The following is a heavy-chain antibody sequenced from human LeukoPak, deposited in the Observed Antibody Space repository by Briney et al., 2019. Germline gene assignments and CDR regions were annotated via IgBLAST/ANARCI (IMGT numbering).Heavy chain of an antibody. CDR1: GGTFSSYA. D-gene: IGHD3-22*01. CDR3: ARSSGYDYLNWFDP. V-gene: IGHV1-69*05. Sequence: GASVKVSCKASGGTFSSYAISWVRQAPGQGLEWMGGIIPIFGTANYAQKFQGRVTITTDESTSTAYTELSSLRSEDAAVYYCARSSGYDYLNWFDPWGQGTLVTVSS. J-gene: IGHJ5*02. CDR2: IIPIFGTA.